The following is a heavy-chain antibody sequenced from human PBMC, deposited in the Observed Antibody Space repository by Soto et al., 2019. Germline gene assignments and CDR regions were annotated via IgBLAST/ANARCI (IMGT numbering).Heavy chain of an antibody. CDR1: GFTFSTYT. Sequence: EVQLVESGGGLLKPGGSLRLSCAASGFTFSTYTMNWVRHAPGKGLEWVSSISSSSNYIFYADSVKGRFTISRDNAKNSLYLQMNSLRAEDTAVYYCARDFHGTGTFDYWGQGTLVTVSS. CDR3: ARDFHGTGTFDY. V-gene: IGHV3-21*01. J-gene: IGHJ4*02. CDR2: ISSSSNYI. D-gene: IGHD3-10*01.